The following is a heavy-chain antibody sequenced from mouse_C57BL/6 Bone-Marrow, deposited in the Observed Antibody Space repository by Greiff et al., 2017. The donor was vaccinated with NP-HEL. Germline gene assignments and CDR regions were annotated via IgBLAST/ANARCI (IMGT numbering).Heavy chain of an antibody. CDR2: IYPGNSDT. CDR1: GYTFTSYW. D-gene: IGHD1-1*01. J-gene: IGHJ2*01. CDR3: TRVTTVVATGYFDY. Sequence: VHVKQSGTVLARPGASVKMSCKTSGYTFTSYWMHWVKQRPGQGLEWIGAIYPGNSDTSYNQKFKGKAKLTAVTSASTAYMELSSLTNEDSAVYYCTRVTTVVATGYFDYWGQGTTLTVAS. V-gene: IGHV1-5*01.